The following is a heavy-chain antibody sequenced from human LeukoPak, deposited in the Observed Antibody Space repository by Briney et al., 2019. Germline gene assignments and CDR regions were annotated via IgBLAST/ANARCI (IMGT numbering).Heavy chain of an antibody. Sequence: GGSLRLSCAASGFSFTSYSMNWARQAPGKGLEWVSAISGSGGSTYYADSVKGRFTISRDNSKNTLYLQMNSLRAEDTAVYYCAKPTSPTTVTPYYCYGMDVWGQGTTVTVSS. CDR2: ISGSGGST. CDR3: AKPTSPTTVTPYYCYGMDV. CDR1: GFSFTSYS. V-gene: IGHV3-23*01. J-gene: IGHJ6*02. D-gene: IGHD4-11*01.